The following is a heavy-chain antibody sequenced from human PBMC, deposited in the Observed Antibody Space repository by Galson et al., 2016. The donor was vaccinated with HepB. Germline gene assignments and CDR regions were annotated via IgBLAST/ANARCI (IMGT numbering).Heavy chain of an antibody. CDR3: VRDPYGGNGA. CDR1: GFTFSRSW. J-gene: IGHJ5*02. D-gene: IGHD4-23*01. Sequence: SLRLSCAASGFTFSRSWMTWVRQAPGKGLEWVATVSQDGSEKNYMDSVKGRFTISRDNAKNSLYLQLNSLRVEDTAVYYCVRDPYGGNGAWGQGTLVTVSS. CDR2: VSQDGSEK. V-gene: IGHV3-7*01.